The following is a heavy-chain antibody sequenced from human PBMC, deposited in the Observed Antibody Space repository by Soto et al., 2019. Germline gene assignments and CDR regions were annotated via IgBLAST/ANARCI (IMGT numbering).Heavy chain of an antibody. D-gene: IGHD2-15*01. V-gene: IGHV4-61*08. J-gene: IGHJ4*02. CDR2: IYYSGST. CDR3: ASGGRSYCSGGSCYDLFDY. CDR1: GDSISSGGYY. Sequence: PSETLSLTCTVSGDSISSGGYYWSWIRQHPGKGLEWIGYIYYSGSTNYNPSLKSRVTISVDTSKNQFSLKLSSVTAADTAVYYCASGGRSYCSGGSCYDLFDYWGQGTLVTVSS.